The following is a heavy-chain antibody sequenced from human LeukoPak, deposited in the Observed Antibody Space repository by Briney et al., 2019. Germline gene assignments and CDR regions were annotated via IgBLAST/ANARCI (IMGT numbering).Heavy chain of an antibody. V-gene: IGHV4-39*07. CDR1: SGSISTSNYY. CDR3: ARSSSSPDYYYYYYMDV. Sequence: PSETLSLTCTVSSGSISTSNYYWGWVRQPPGKALEWIGNIFYSGSTYYSPSLKSRVTISLDTSRNQFSLKLSSVTAADTAVYYCARSSSSPDYYYYYYMDVWGKGTTVTVSS. CDR2: IFYSGST. J-gene: IGHJ6*03. D-gene: IGHD6-13*01.